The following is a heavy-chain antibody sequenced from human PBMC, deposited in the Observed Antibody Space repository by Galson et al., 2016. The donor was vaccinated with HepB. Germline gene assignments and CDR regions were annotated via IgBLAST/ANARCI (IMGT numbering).Heavy chain of an antibody. CDR1: GGSIASADHY. CDR3: ARGSVRDLWFQELSL. D-gene: IGHD3-10*01. Sequence: TLSLTCTVSGGSIASADHYWSWIRQVPGRGLEWVGYIYHTGSTYYNPSLNRQITISFDTSKDQFSLKLGPVTAADTAVYFCARGSVRDLWFQELSLWGQGTLVTVSS. J-gene: IGHJ4*02. V-gene: IGHV4-30-4*08. CDR2: IYHTGST.